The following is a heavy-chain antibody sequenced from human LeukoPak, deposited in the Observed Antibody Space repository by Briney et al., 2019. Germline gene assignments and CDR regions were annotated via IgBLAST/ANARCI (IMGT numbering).Heavy chain of an antibody. V-gene: IGHV3-33*06. CDR3: AKGMTTVTA. CDR2: VWYGGSNN. D-gene: IGHD4-17*01. CDR1: GFTFSSYG. J-gene: IGHJ5*02. Sequence: GGSLRLSCAASGFTFSSYGMHWVRQPPGKGLEWVAIVWYGGSNNYYGDSVKGRFTISRDNSKNTVYLQMNSLRAEDTAVYYCAKGMTTVTAWGQGTLVTVSS.